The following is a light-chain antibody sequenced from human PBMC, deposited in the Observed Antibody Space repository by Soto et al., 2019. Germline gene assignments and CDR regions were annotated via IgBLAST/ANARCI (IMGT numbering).Light chain of an antibody. CDR2: AAS. J-gene: IGKJ3*01. CDR3: QQSYSTLGT. Sequence: DIHMTQSPSTLSPSVVDTFTPNCQAIKGIRNDLGWYEQKPGKAPKLLIYAASSLQSGVPSRFSGSGSGTDFTLTISSLQPEDFATYYCQQSYSTLGTFGPGTKVDI. V-gene: IGKV1-39*01. CDR1: KGIRND.